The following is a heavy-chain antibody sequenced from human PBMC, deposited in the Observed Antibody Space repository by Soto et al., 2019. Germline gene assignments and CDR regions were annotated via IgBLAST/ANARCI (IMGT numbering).Heavy chain of an antibody. Sequence: SETLSLTCTVSGGSISSYYWSWIRQPPGKGLEWIGYMFYSGSTKYNPSLKSRVTISVDRSRNHFSLNLSSVTAADTAVYYCARDKGRYDSGMDVWGQGTTVTVSS. CDR1: GGSISSYY. V-gene: IGHV4-59*01. D-gene: IGHD3-9*01. J-gene: IGHJ6*02. CDR2: MFYSGST. CDR3: ARDKGRYDSGMDV.